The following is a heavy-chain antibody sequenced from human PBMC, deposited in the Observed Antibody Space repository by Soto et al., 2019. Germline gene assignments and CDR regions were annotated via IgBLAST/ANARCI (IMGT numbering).Heavy chain of an antibody. CDR2: IYHSGST. CDR1: SGSISSSNW. V-gene: IGHV4-4*02. J-gene: IGHJ4*02. CDR3: ASRPFGDYVFDY. D-gene: IGHD4-17*01. Sequence: SETLSLTCAVSSGSISSSNWWSWVRQPPGKGLEWIGEIYHSGSTNYNPSLKSRVTISVDKSKNQFSLKLSSVTAADTAVYYCASRPFGDYVFDYWGQGTLVTVSS.